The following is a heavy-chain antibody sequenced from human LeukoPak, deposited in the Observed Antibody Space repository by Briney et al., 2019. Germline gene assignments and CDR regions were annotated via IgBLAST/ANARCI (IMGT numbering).Heavy chain of an antibody. CDR2: TSHDGSNK. V-gene: IGHV3-30*03. Sequence: GGSLRLSCAASGFTFSSYGMHWVRQAPGKGLEWVAATSHDGSNKYYADSVKGRFTISRDNSKNTLYLQMSSLRAEDTAVYYCTFHYYDSSGPDAFDIWGQGTMVTVSS. CDR3: TFHYYDSSGPDAFDI. J-gene: IGHJ3*02. CDR1: GFTFSSYG. D-gene: IGHD3-22*01.